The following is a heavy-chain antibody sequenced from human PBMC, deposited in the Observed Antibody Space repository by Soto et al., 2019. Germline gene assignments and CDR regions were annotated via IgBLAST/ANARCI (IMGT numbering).Heavy chain of an antibody. J-gene: IGHJ4*01. V-gene: IGHV4-59*08. CDR3: ARLGGYYQAFDQ. CDR2: IYYTGTT. D-gene: IGHD3-22*01. Sequence: ETLSLTCSVSGSPISSYYWGWFRLPPGQGLQWVGYIYYTGTTSYNPSLKGRVTVSLDTSKKQFSLKLRSVTAADTAVYFCARLGGYYQAFDQWGQGALVTVSS. CDR1: GSPISSYY.